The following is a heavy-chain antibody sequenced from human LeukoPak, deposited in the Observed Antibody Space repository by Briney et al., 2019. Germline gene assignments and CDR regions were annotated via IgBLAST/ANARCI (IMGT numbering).Heavy chain of an antibody. CDR3: VYGGSYYVA. CDR1: GFTFTSYW. V-gene: IGHV3-7*01. J-gene: IGHJ5*02. D-gene: IGHD1-26*01. CDR2: IKEDGSEK. Sequence: GGSLRLSCAASGFTFTSYWMTWVRQAPGKGLELVANIKEDGSEKYYVDSVKGRFTISRDNANKSLYLQMNSLRAEDTAVYYCVYGGSYYVAWGQGTLATVSS.